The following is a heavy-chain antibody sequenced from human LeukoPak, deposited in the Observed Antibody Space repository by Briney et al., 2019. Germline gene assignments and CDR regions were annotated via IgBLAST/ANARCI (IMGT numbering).Heavy chain of an antibody. V-gene: IGHV3-30*02. D-gene: IGHD1-26*01. J-gene: IGHJ4*02. CDR1: GFIFSKHG. Sequence: PGESLRLSCATSGFIFSKHGMHWVRQAPGKGLEWVAFIEYDGSREYVDSVKGRFTVSRDNSENTLYLQMNSLRAEDTAVYYCARAGSYRFDYWGQGTLVTVSS. CDR2: IEYDGSRE. CDR3: ARAGSYRFDY.